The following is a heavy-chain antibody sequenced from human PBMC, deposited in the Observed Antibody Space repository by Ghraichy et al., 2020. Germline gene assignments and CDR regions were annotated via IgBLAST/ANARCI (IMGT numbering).Heavy chain of an antibody. V-gene: IGHV3-21*01. CDR2: ISSSSSYI. CDR3: AGDSELGLRHYFDY. Sequence: GGSLRLSCAASGFTFSSYSMNWVRQAPGKGLEWVSSISSSSSYIYYADSVKGRFTISRDNAKNSLYLQMNSLRAEDTAVYYCAGDSELGLRHYFDYWGQGTLVTVSS. J-gene: IGHJ4*02. CDR1: GFTFSSYS. D-gene: IGHD6-13*01.